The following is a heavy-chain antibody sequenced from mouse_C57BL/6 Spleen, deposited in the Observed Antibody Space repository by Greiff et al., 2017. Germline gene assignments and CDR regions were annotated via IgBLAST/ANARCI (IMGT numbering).Heavy chain of an antibody. CDR3: TRYLYDGEPLDY. V-gene: IGHV1-15*01. CDR1: GYPFTDYE. CDR2: IDPETGGT. Sequence: QFQLQQSGAELVRPGASVTLSCPASGYPFTDYEMHWVKQTPVPGLEWIGSIDPETGGTAYNQKFKSKAILTADKSSSTAYMELRSLTSEDSAVYYCTRYLYDGEPLDYWGQGTTLTVSS. D-gene: IGHD2-3*01. J-gene: IGHJ2*01.